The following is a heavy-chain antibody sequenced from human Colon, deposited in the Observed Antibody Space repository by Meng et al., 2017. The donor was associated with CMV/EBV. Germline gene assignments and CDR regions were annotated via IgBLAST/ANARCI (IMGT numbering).Heavy chain of an antibody. CDR3: ARRGVGATNYQVDY. V-gene: IGHV4-39*01. CDR2: IYYSGST. D-gene: IGHD1-26*01. CDR1: GGSISSSSYY. J-gene: IGHJ4*02. Sequence: SETLSLTCTVSGGSISSSSYYWGWIRQPPGKGLEWIGSIYYSGSTYYNPSLKSRVTISVDTSKHQFSLKLSSVTAADTAVYYCARRGVGATNYQVDYWGQGTLVTVSS.